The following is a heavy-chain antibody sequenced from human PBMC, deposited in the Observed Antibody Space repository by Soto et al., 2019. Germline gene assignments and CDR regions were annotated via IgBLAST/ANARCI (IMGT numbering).Heavy chain of an antibody. CDR1: DGSFSDNY. J-gene: IGHJ4*02. D-gene: IGHD3-10*01. CDR2: INHSGRT. Sequence: QVQLQQWGAGLLKPSETLSLTCSVYDGSFSDNYWSWIRQPPGKGLEWIGEINHSGRTNYNPSLKIRVTISVDTSKNQFSLKLSSVTAADTAVYYCARESYYGSGSEGRFDYWGQGTLVTVSS. V-gene: IGHV4-34*01. CDR3: ARESYYGSGSEGRFDY.